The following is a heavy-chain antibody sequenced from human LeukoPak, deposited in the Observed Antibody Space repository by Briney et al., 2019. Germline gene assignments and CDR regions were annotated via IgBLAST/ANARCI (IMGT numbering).Heavy chain of an antibody. D-gene: IGHD2-2*02. CDR3: AGSYCSSTSSYTGAWFDP. CDR2: INHSGST. Sequence: SETLSLTCAVYGGSFSGYYWSWIRQPPGKGLEWIGEINHSGSTNYNPSLKSRVTISVDTSKNQFSLKLSSVTAADTAVYYCAGSYCSSTSSYTGAWFDPWGQGTLVTVSS. V-gene: IGHV4-34*01. J-gene: IGHJ5*02. CDR1: GGSFSGYY.